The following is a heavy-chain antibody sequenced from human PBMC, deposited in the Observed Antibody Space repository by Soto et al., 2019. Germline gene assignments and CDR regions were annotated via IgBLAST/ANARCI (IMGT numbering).Heavy chain of an antibody. CDR2: INWKSDI. Sequence: GGSLRLSCAVSGFTFDDNAMHWVRQAPEKGLEWVSGINWKSDIGYADSVKGRFTISRDNAENSLYLQMNSLRAEDTAVYYCARLSGDHSAFFSYGMDAWGQGTTVTVSS. J-gene: IGHJ6*02. CDR3: ARLSGDHSAFFSYGMDA. CDR1: GFTFDDNA. D-gene: IGHD2-21*01. V-gene: IGHV3-9*01.